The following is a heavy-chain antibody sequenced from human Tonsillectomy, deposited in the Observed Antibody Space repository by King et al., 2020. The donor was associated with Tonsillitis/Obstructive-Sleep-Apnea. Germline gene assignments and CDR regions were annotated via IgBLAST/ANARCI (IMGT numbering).Heavy chain of an antibody. V-gene: IGHV4-59*01. CDR1: GGSISGYY. Sequence: QLQESGPGLVKPSETLSLTCTVSGGSISGYYWSWIRQPPGKGLEWIGYIYSSGSTNYNPSLTSRVTISVDTSKNQFSLKLSSVTAADTAVCYCAREGAVMNAFDIWGQGTMVTVSS. CDR3: AREGAVMNAFDI. D-gene: IGHD2-8*01. CDR2: IYSSGST. J-gene: IGHJ3*02.